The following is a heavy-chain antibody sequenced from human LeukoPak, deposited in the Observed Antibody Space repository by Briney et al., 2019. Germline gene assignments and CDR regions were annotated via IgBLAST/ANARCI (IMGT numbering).Heavy chain of an antibody. CDR1: GFTFSSYW. CDR2: IDSDGNIT. V-gene: IGHV3-74*01. D-gene: IGHD3-9*01. Sequence: PGGSLRLSCAASGFTFSSYWMHWVRQAPGKGLVWVSRIDSDGNITSYADSVKGRFTISRDNAKNSLSLQMNSLRADDAAVCYCARASSKQLAGYLPDGFDIWGQGTMVTVSS. J-gene: IGHJ3*02. CDR3: ARASSKQLAGYLPDGFDI.